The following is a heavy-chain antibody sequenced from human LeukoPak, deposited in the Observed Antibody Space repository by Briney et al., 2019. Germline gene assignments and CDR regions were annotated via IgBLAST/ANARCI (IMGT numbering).Heavy chain of an antibody. J-gene: IGHJ4*02. CDR2: IRYDGSNK. V-gene: IGHV3-30*02. CDR1: GFTFSSYG. Sequence: GGSLRLSCAASGFTFSSYGMHWVRQAPGKGLEWVAFIRYDGSNKYYVDSVKGRFTISRDNSKNTLYLQMNSLRAEDTAVYYCAKDSAVVVPAAIEDWGRGTLVTVSS. CDR3: AKDSAVVVPAAIED. D-gene: IGHD2-2*02.